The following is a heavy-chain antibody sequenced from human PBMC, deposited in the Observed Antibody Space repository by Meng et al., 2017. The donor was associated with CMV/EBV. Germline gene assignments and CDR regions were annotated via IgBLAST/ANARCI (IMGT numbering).Heavy chain of an antibody. CDR1: GFSIRTHY. D-gene: IGHD1-1*01. CDR2: IHYTGRA. V-gene: IGHV4-59*11. Sequence: SGRGLVKPSETLSITCRVSGFSIRTHYWSCVRQTPGKGLEWIASIHYTGRADYSPSLKSRLTISVDTSDSQLSLKLSSVTPADTAMYYCAERGGGYWGQGILVTVSS. J-gene: IGHJ4*02. CDR3: AERGGGY.